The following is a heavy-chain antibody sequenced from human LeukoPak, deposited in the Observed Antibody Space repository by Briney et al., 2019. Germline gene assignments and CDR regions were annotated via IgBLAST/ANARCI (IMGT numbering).Heavy chain of an antibody. J-gene: IGHJ4*02. Sequence: GGFLRLSCAPSGFTFSRYWMTWLRQAPGKGLEWVASIKDDGSQKNSVDSVKGRFTVSRDNAKDSVYLQMNSLRAEDTALYYCARDARRGFDNWGQGTLVTVSS. CDR3: ARDARRGFDN. CDR1: GFTFSRYW. CDR2: IKDDGSQK. V-gene: IGHV3-7*01.